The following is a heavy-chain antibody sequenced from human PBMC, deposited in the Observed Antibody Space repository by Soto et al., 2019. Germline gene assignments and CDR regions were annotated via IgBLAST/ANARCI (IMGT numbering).Heavy chain of an antibody. CDR1: GFTFSSYG. J-gene: IGHJ4*02. CDR3: ARERLKYSGYDLDY. Sequence: GGSLRLSCAASGFTFSSYGMHWVRQAPGKGLEWVAVIWYDGSNKYYADSVKGRFTISRDNSKNTLYLQMNSLRAEDTAVYYCARERLKYSGYDLDYWGQGTLVTVSS. V-gene: IGHV3-33*01. D-gene: IGHD5-12*01. CDR2: IWYDGSNK.